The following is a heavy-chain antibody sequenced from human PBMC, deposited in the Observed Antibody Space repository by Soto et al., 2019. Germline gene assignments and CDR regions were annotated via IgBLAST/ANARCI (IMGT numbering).Heavy chain of an antibody. Sequence: ASVKVSCKASGGTFSSYAISWVRQAPGQGLEWMGIINPSGGSTSYAQKFQGRVTMTRDTSTSTVYMELSSLRSEDTAVYYCARDLAVAGGGDAFDIWGQGTMVTVSS. V-gene: IGHV1-46*01. J-gene: IGHJ3*02. CDR1: GGTFSSYA. CDR3: ARDLAVAGGGDAFDI. D-gene: IGHD6-19*01. CDR2: INPSGGST.